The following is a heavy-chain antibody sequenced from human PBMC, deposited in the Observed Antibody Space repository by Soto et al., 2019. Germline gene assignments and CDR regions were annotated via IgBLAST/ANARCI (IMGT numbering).Heavy chain of an antibody. D-gene: IGHD2-15*01. CDR2: ISGYNGNT. J-gene: IGHJ6*02. CDR1: GYTFTRYG. CDR3: AREGYCSSGSCALYSHDYFVMDF. V-gene: IGHV1-18*01. Sequence: GASVKVSCKASGYTFTRYGISWVRQAPGQGLEWMGWISGYNGNTNYAQKFQGRVTMTTDTSTSTAYMELRSLTSDDTAVYYCAREGYCSSGSCALYSHDYFVMDFWGQGTTVTVSS.